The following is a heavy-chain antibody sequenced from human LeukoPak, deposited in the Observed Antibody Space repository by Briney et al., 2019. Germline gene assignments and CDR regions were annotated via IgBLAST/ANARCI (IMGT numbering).Heavy chain of an antibody. D-gene: IGHD2-15*01. Sequence: SGGSLRLSCVGSGFTFRSHAMSWVRQAPEKGLEFVSGIYENGGTTYYADSVKGRFSISRDNSKNTLYLQMNSLRAEDTAVYYCATDRATQYFDYWGQGTLVSVSS. CDR1: GFTFRSHA. CDR3: ATDRATQYFDY. J-gene: IGHJ4*02. CDR2: IYENGGTT. V-gene: IGHV3-23*01.